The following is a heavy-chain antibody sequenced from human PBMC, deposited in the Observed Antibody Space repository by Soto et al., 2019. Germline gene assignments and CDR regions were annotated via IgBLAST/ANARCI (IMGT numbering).Heavy chain of an antibody. CDR3: AKDLASRDGSGSYYDYYYGMDV. CDR2: ISYEGSNK. CDR1: GFTFSSYG. D-gene: IGHD3-10*01. J-gene: IGHJ6*02. V-gene: IGHV3-30*18. Sequence: GGSLRLSCAASGFTFSSYGMHWVRQAPGKGLEWVAVISYEGSNKYYADSVKGRFTISRDNSKNTLYLQMNSLRAEDTAVYYCAKDLASRDGSGSYYDYYYGMDVWGQGTTVTVSS.